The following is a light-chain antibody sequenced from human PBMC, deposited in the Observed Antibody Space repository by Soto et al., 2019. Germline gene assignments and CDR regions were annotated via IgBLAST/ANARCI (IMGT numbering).Light chain of an antibody. J-gene: IGLJ2*01. Sequence: QSALTQPPSASGSPGQSVTISCTGSSSDVGGYNYVSWYQQHPGKAPRLMIYEVTKRPSGVPDRFSGSKSGNTASLTVSGLQGEDEADYYCSSYVGSNNVDVVFGGGTQLTVL. CDR1: SSDVGGYNY. CDR3: SSYVGSNNVDVV. V-gene: IGLV2-8*01. CDR2: EVT.